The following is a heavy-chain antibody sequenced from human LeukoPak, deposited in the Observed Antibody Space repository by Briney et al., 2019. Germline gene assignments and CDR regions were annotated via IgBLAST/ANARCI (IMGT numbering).Heavy chain of an antibody. V-gene: IGHV3-21*01. CDR1: GFTFSSYS. Sequence: PGGSLRRSCAASGFTFSSYSMNWVRQAPGKGLEWVSSISSSSSYIYYADSVKGRFTISRDNAKNSLYLQMNSLRAEDTAVYYCARSITIFGVLQRSSYYYMDVWGKGTTVTVSS. CDR2: ISSSSSYI. CDR3: ARSITIFGVLQRSSYYYMDV. J-gene: IGHJ6*03. D-gene: IGHD3-3*01.